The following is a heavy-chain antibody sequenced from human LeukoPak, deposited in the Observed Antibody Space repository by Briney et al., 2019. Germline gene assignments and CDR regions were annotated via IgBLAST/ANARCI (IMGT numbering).Heavy chain of an antibody. Sequence: SETLSLTCTVSGGSISSSSYYWGWIRQPPGKGLEWIGSIYYSGSTYYNPSLKSRVTISVDTSKNQFSLKLSSVTAADTAVYYCARIWVTDNWLDPWGQGTLVTVSS. D-gene: IGHD2-21*02. V-gene: IGHV4-39*01. J-gene: IGHJ5*02. CDR1: GGSISSSSYY. CDR3: ARIWVTDNWLDP. CDR2: IYYSGST.